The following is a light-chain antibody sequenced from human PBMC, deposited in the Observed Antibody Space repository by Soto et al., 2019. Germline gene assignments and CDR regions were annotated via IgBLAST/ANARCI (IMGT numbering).Light chain of an antibody. J-gene: IGLJ1*01. CDR2: EVS. CDR3: SSYTSSSTYSV. Sequence: HSALTQPASVSGSPGQSITISCTGTSSDVGGYNYVSWYQQHPGKAPKLMIYEVSNRPSGVSNRFSGSKSGNTASLTISGLQAEDEADYYCSSYTSSSTYSVFGTGTKVTVL. V-gene: IGLV2-14*01. CDR1: SSDVGGYNY.